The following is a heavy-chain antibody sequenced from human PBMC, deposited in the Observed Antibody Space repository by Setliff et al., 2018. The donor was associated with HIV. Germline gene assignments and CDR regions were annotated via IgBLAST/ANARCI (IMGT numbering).Heavy chain of an antibody. J-gene: IGHJ3*02. Sequence: PGESLKISCKGSGYSFTSYWIGWVRQMPGKGLEWMGIIYPGDSDTRYSPSFQGQVTISADKSISTAYLQWSSLKASDTAMYYCARPPKSYGSGSDAFDIWGQGTMGT. CDR3: ARPPKSYGSGSDAFDI. D-gene: IGHD3-10*01. CDR2: IYPGDSDT. CDR1: GYSFTSYW. V-gene: IGHV5-51*01.